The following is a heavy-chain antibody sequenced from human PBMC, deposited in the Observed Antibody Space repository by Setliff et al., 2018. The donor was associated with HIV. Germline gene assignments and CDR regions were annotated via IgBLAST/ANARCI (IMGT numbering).Heavy chain of an antibody. CDR2: TYTSGST. CDR1: GGSISSYY. V-gene: IGHV4-4*09. Sequence: SETLSLTCTVSGGSISSYYWSWIRQPPGKGLEWIGYTYTSGSTNYNPSLKSRVTISVDTSKNQFSLKLSSVTAADTAVYYCARQTYYYDNSGHNWFDPWGQGTLVTVSS. J-gene: IGHJ5*02. CDR3: ARQTYYYDNSGHNWFDP. D-gene: IGHD3-22*01.